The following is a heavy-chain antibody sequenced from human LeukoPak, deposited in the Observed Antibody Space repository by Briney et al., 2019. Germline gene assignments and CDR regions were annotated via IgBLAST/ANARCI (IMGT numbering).Heavy chain of an antibody. V-gene: IGHV3-7*03. CDR2: IKRDGSEK. CDR3: AQRGIYYVFDY. D-gene: IGHD3-16*01. J-gene: IGHJ4*02. Sequence: GGSLGLSCAASGFTFSDYWMTWVRQAPGKGLEWVANIKRDGSEKYYVDSVEGRFTISRDNAKNSLYLQMNSLRAEDTAVYYCAQRGIYYVFDYWGQGTLVTVSS. CDR1: GFTFSDYW.